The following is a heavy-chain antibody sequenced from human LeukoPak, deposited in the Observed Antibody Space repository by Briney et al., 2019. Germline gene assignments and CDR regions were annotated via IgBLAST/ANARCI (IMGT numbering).Heavy chain of an antibody. J-gene: IGHJ6*03. CDR3: ARGPGVSVGSYDFWSGSDYYYYYMDV. CDR1: GYSISSGYL. Sequence: SETPSLTCTVSGYSISSGYLWGWIRQPPGKGLEWIGSIDGSGSSYYNPSLKSRVTISVDTSRNQFSLKMTSVTAADTAVYYCARGPGVSVGSYDFWSGSDYYYYYMDVWGKGTTVTISS. D-gene: IGHD3-3*01. V-gene: IGHV4-38-2*02. CDR2: IDGSGSS.